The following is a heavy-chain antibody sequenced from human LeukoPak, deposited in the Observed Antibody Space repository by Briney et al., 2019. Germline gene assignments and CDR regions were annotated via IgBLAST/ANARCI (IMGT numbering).Heavy chain of an antibody. CDR3: AREGPRGNSQFDY. V-gene: IGHV3-33*01. J-gene: IGHJ4*02. Sequence: GRSLRLSCAASGFTFSSYGMHWVRQAPGKGLEWVALIWYDGSNKYYADPVKGRLTISRDNPKNTLYLQMNSLRAEDTAVYYCAREGPRGNSQFDYWGQGTLVTVSS. D-gene: IGHD2/OR15-2a*01. CDR1: GFTFSSYG. CDR2: IWYDGSNK.